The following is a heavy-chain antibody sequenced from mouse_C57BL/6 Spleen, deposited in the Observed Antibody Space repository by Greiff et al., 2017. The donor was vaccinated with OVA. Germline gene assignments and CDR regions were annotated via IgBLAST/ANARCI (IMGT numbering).Heavy chain of an antibody. CDR2: IDPETGGT. J-gene: IGHJ4*01. CDR1: GYTFTDYE. D-gene: IGHD2-14*01. V-gene: IGHV1-15*01. Sequence: VKLQESGAELVRPGASVTLSCKASGYTFTDYEMHWVKQTPVHGLEWIGAIDPETGGTAYNQKFKGKAILTADKSSSTAYMELRSLTSEDSAVYYCTKGYRAMDYWGQGTSVTVSS. CDR3: TKGYRAMDY.